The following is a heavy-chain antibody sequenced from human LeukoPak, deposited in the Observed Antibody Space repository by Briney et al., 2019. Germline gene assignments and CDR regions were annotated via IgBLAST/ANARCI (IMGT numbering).Heavy chain of an antibody. CDR2: IKQDGSDK. CDR1: GFTFSTYW. V-gene: IGHV3-7*01. D-gene: IGHD3-22*01. CDR3: ARSHPLDIRDLIVVEPGFDI. J-gene: IGHJ3*02. Sequence: GGSLRLSCAASGFTFSTYWMSWVRQAPGKGLEWVANIKQDGSDKYYVDSVKGRFTISRDNAKNSLYLQMNSLRAEDTAVYYCARSHPLDIRDLIVVEPGFDIWGQGTMATVSS.